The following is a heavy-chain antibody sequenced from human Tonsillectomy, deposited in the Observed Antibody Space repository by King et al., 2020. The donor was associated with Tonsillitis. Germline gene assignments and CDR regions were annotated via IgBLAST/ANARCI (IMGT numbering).Heavy chain of an antibody. CDR3: AHRHDRTSGRWFDP. Sequence: TLKESGPTLVIPTQTLTLTCTFSGFSLSTYGVGVGWIRQPPGKALEWLALIYWDGDQRYSPSLKSRLTITKDTSKNQVVLTMTNMDPVDTATYSCAHRHDRTSGRWFDPWGQGTLVTVSS. CDR2: IYWDGDQ. D-gene: IGHD2-2*01. CDR1: GFSLSTYGVG. J-gene: IGHJ5*02. V-gene: IGHV2-5*02.